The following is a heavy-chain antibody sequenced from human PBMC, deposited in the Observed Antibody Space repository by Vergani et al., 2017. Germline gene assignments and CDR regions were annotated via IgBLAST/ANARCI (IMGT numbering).Heavy chain of an antibody. CDR3: ATDLGELSLYRPFDY. Sequence: QVQLVESGGGVVQPGRSLRLSCAASGFTFSSYAMHWVRQAPGKGLEWVAVISYDGSNKYYADSVKGRFTISRDNSKNTLYRQMNSLRAEDTAVYYCATDLGELSLYRPFDYWGQGTLVTVSS. D-gene: IGHD3-16*02. V-gene: IGHV3-30-3*01. J-gene: IGHJ4*02. CDR2: ISYDGSNK. CDR1: GFTFSSYA.